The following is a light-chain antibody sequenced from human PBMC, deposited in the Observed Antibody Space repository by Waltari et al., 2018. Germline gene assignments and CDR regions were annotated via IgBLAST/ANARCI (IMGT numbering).Light chain of an antibody. CDR1: QDISNC. Sequence: IQMTQSPTSLSASVGDRVTITRQASQDISNCLNWYHQKPGRAPKLLIYDASILEPGVPSRLSGSGAGTHFSFTISGLQTDDIGTYFCQQCDDVPFTFGPGTKVEMK. CDR3: QQCDDVPFT. V-gene: IGKV1-33*01. J-gene: IGKJ3*01. CDR2: DAS.